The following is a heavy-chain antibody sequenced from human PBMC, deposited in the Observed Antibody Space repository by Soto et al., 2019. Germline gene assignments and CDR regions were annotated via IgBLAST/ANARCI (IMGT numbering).Heavy chain of an antibody. Sequence: KTSETLSLTCTVSGGSISSGDYYWSWIRQPPGKGLEWIGYIYYSGSTYYNPSLKSRVTISVDTSKNQFSLKLSSVTAADTAVYYCARAPPYGDYDYWGQGTLVTVSS. V-gene: IGHV4-30-4*01. D-gene: IGHD4-17*01. J-gene: IGHJ4*02. CDR3: ARAPPYGDYDY. CDR1: GGSISSGDYY. CDR2: IYYSGST.